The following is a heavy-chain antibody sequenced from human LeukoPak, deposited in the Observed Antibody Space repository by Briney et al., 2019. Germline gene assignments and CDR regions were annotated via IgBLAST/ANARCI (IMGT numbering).Heavy chain of an antibody. CDR2: INADNGDT. J-gene: IGHJ4*02. D-gene: IGHD6-6*01. Sequence: ASVKVSCKASGYSFTSYAMHWVRQAPGQGLEWMGWINADNGDTKYSQKFQGRVTITRDTSASTAYMEVSSLRSEDTAVYYCARDVSSSSDYWGQRTLVTVSS. V-gene: IGHV1-3*01. CDR3: ARDVSSSSDY. CDR1: GYSFTSYA.